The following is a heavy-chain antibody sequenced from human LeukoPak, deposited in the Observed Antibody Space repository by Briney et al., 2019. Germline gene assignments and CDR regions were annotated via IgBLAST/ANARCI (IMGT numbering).Heavy chain of an antibody. CDR3: ARGSQWELLFGY. V-gene: IGHV1-8*03. CDR1: GYTFTSYD. D-gene: IGHD1-26*01. J-gene: IGHJ4*02. Sequence: ASVKVSCKASGYTFTSYDINWLRQATGQGLEWMGWMNPNSGNTGYAQKFQGRVTITRNTSISTAYMELSSLRAEDTAVYYCARGSQWELLFGYWGQGTLVTVSS. CDR2: MNPNSGNT.